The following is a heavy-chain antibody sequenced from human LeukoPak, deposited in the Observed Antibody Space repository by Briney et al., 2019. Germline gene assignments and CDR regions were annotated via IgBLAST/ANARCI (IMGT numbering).Heavy chain of an antibody. Sequence: ASVKVSCKVSGYTLTELSMHWVRQAPGKGLEWMGGFDPEDGETIYAQKFQGRVTMTEDTSTDTAYMELSSLRSEDTAVYYCARSPAHYYYYGMDVWGQGTTVTVSS. V-gene: IGHV1-24*01. CDR2: FDPEDGET. J-gene: IGHJ6*02. CDR1: GYTLTELS. CDR3: ARSPAHYYYYGMDV. D-gene: IGHD5-24*01.